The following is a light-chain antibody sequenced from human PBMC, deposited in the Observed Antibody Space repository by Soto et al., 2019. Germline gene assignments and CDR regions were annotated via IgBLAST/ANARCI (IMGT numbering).Light chain of an antibody. J-gene: IGKJ1*01. CDR1: QSLTSW. CDR3: QHYNNFQWT. V-gene: IGKV1-5*03. CDR2: KPS. Sequence: DIQLTQSPSTLSASVGDRVTITCRASQSLTSWLAWYQQKPGTAPKLLIYKPSTLESGGPSKLTVSGSGTEFTLTISNLQPDDFATYFCQHYNNFQWTFGQGTKVEVK.